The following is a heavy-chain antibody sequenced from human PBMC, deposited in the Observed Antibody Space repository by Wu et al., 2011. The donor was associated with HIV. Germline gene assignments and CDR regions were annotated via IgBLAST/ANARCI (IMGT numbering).Heavy chain of an antibody. J-gene: IGHJ5*02. CDR2: MNPNSGDT. CDR3: AREAPYPA. V-gene: IGHV1-8*02. CDR1: GYTFTSYD. Sequence: QVQLVQSGAEVKKPGASVKVSCKASGYTFTSYDINWVRQATGQGLEWMGWMNPNSGDTDYAQKFQGRVTMTRDTSINTAYMELISLISDDTAVYYCAREAPYPAWGQGTLVTVSS.